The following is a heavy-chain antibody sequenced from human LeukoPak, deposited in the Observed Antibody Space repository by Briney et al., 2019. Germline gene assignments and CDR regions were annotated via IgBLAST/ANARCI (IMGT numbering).Heavy chain of an antibody. CDR2: ISYDGRNE. J-gene: IGHJ4*02. CDR1: RLHLSSYA. V-gene: IGHV3-30*04. CDR3: TRGRGSYSLDY. Sequence: GALLLSCSAPRLHLSSYAMHWVRAAPVKGGGWGAIISYDGRNEDYSDCGKGRFPISKHNSKNTLYLQMHSLRAEHTAIYYCTRGRGSYSLDYWARGTLLTVSS. D-gene: IGHD1-26*01.